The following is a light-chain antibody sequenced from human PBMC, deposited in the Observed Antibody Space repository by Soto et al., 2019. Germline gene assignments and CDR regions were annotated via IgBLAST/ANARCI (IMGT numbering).Light chain of an antibody. CDR2: SAN. CDR1: QDISNF. CDR3: QQYNSYTWT. V-gene: IGKV1-17*03. J-gene: IGKJ1*01. Sequence: DIQMTQSPSDMSASVGDRVTITCRASQDISNFLVWFQQRPGKVPKRLMYSANRLESGVPSRFSGSGSGTEFTLTISSLQPDDFATYYCQQYNSYTWTFGQGTKVE.